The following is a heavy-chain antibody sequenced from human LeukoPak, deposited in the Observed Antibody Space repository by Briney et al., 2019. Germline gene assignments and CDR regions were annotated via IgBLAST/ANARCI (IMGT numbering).Heavy chain of an antibody. CDR3: AREGGDYLNWFDP. J-gene: IGHJ5*02. V-gene: IGHV3-21*01. D-gene: IGHD4-17*01. CDR2: ISSSSSYI. Sequence: PGGSLRLSCAASGFTFSSYSMNWVRQAPGKGLEWVSSISSSSSYIYYADSVKGRFTISRDNAKNSLYLQMNSLRAEDTAVYYRAREGGDYLNWFDPWGQGTLVTVSS. CDR1: GFTFSSYS.